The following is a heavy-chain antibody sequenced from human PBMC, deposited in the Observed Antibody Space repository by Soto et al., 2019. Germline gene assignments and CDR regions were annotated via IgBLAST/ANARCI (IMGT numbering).Heavy chain of an antibody. Sequence: SETLSLTCTVSGGSVSSGSYYWSWIRQPPGKGLEWIGDIYYSGNTNYNPSLQSRVTISVDTSKTQFSLKVGSVTAADTAMFYCARVRCSGGGCKSAGTQVAFDIWGQGTMVTV. J-gene: IGHJ3*02. D-gene: IGHD2-15*01. CDR1: GGSVSSGSYY. CDR3: ARVRCSGGGCKSAGTQVAFDI. CDR2: IYYSGNT. V-gene: IGHV4-61*01.